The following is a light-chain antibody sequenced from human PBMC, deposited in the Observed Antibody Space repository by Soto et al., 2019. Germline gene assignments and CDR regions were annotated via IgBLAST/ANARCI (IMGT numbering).Light chain of an antibody. CDR1: QNVGNN. CDR3: QQFNNWPPWT. V-gene: IGKV3-15*01. Sequence: EIVMTQSPATLSVSPGERATLSCRASQNVGNNLVWYQQKPGQAPRLLIYGASTRAAGIPDRFSGSGSGTEFTFTISGLQSDDFAVYYCQQFNNWPPWTFGQGTKVEIK. CDR2: GAS. J-gene: IGKJ1*01.